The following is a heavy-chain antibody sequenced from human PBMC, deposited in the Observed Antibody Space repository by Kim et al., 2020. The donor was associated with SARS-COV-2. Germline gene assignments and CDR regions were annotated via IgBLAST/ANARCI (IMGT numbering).Heavy chain of an antibody. J-gene: IGHJ3*02. CDR1: GYSFTSYW. CDR2: IDPSDSRT. V-gene: IGHV5-10-1*01. CDR3: AMYYGSGRNDVFDI. Sequence: GESLKISCKGSGYSFTSYWITWVRQMPGKGLEWMGRIDPSDSRTNYSPSFQGHVTISADKSISTAYLQWSSLKASDTAMYYCAMYYGSGRNDVFDIWGQGTMVTVSS. D-gene: IGHD3-10*01.